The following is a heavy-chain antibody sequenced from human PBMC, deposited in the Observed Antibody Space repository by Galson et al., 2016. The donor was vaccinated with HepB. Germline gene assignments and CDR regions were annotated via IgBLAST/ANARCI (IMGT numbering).Heavy chain of an antibody. Sequence: SLRLSCAASGFTFSRYGMHWVRQAPGKGLEWVAVISYDGSSKYYEDSVKGRFTISRDNSKNTLYLQMNSLRVEDAAVYYCAILSVDVVLVMNGVDVWGQGTTVTVSS. CDR1: GFTFSRYG. CDR2: ISYDGSSK. V-gene: IGHV3-30*03. D-gene: IGHD5-12*01. CDR3: AILSVDVVLVMNGVDV. J-gene: IGHJ6*02.